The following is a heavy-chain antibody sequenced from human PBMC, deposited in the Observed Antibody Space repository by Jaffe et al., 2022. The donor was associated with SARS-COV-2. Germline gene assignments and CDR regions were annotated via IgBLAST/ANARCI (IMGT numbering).Heavy chain of an antibody. CDR1: GYTFTSYA. CDR2: INAGNGNT. J-gene: IGHJ5*02. D-gene: IGHD2-2*01. Sequence: QVQLVQSGAEVKKPGASVKVSCKASGYTFTSYAMHWVRQAPGQRLEWMGWINAGNGNTKYSQKFQGRVTITRDTSASTAYMELSSLRSEDTAVYYCARSTRIVVVPAAATKNWFDPWGQGTLVTVSS. V-gene: IGHV1-3*01. CDR3: ARSTRIVVVPAAATKNWFDP.